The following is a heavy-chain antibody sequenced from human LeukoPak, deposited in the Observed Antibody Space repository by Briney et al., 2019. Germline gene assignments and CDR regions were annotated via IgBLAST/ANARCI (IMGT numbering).Heavy chain of an antibody. CDR2: IFYGGSA. CDR1: GGSISSGTYY. D-gene: IGHD5-18*01. J-gene: IGHJ2*01. V-gene: IGHV4-39*01. Sequence: PSETLSLTCTVSGGSISSGTYYWGWIRQPPGKGLEWIGSIFYGGSAYYNPSLKRRVTISVRTSKNQFSLKLSSVTAADTAVYYCAGHGWDTAIDSYWYFDLWGRGTLVTVSS. CDR3: AGHGWDTAIDSYWYFDL.